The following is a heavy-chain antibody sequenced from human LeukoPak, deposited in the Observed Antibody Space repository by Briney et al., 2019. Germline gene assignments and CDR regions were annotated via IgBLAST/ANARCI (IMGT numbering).Heavy chain of an antibody. CDR3: GRKRAFDV. J-gene: IGHJ3*01. V-gene: IGHV3-7*01. Sequence: GGSLRLSCAASGFTFSSYWMSWVRQAPGKGLEWVANIKQDGGEIYYVDSVKGRFTISRDNAKNSLYLQMNSLRVEDTAVYYCGRKRAFDVWGQGTMVTVSS. CDR1: GFTFSSYW. CDR2: IKQDGGEI.